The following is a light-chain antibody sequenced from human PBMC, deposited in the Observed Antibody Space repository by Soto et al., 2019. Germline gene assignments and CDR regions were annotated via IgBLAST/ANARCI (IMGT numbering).Light chain of an antibody. CDR3: QQYNKWPAEIT. J-gene: IGKJ5*01. CDR1: QSVSSN. V-gene: IGKV3-15*01. CDR2: GAS. Sequence: EIVMTQSPAPLSVSPRERATPSCRAIQSVSSNLAWYQQKPGQAPRLLIYGASARATGIPARFSGSGSGTEFTLTISSLQSEDSGVYYCQQYNKWPAEITFGQGTRLEIK.